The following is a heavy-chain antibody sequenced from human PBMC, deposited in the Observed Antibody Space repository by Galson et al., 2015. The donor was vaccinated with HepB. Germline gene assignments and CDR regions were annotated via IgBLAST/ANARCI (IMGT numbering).Heavy chain of an antibody. CDR1: GFSLTTSGVG. V-gene: IGHV2-5*01. D-gene: IGHD3-22*01. CDR3: VHPKYNSRVVGFDY. Sequence: PALVKPTQTLTLTCTFSGFSLTTSGVGVGWIRQPPGKALEWLAIIYWNDDRRYSPSLESRLTITKDTSRNQVVLTMTNMDPVDTATYYCVHPKYNSRVVGFDYWGQGTLVTVSS. CDR2: IYWNDDR. J-gene: IGHJ4*02.